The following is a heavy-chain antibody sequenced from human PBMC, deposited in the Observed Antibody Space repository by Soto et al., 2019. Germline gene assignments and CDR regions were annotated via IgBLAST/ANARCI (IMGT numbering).Heavy chain of an antibody. J-gene: IGHJ5*02. CDR3: ARGERTSGAGWFAH. D-gene: IGHD1-1*01. V-gene: IGHV1-69*01. CDR1: GGTFSSYA. CDR2: IVPILGTA. Sequence: QGQLVQSGAEVKKPGSSVKVSCKASGGTFSSYAISWVRQAPGQGLELMGVIVPILGTANYAQKFQGRVTITAYQSTCSSYMSLCSLSSEDTAVYYCARGERTSGAGWFAHGGQGTLFTVSS.